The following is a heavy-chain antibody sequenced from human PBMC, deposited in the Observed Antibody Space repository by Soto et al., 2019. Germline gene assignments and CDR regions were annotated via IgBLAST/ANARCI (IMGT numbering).Heavy chain of an antibody. CDR2: IRRQANRSAT. V-gene: IGHV3-73*01. Sequence: GGSLRLSSAASGFPFSGSAMHWVRQASGRWLEWVGRIRRQANRSATAYAASVKGRFTISRDDSKNTSYLQMNSLKNEDTAVYYCTRAIVGASGGGYWGQGT. CDR1: GFPFSGSA. J-gene: IGHJ4*02. D-gene: IGHD1-26*01. CDR3: TRAIVGASGGGY.